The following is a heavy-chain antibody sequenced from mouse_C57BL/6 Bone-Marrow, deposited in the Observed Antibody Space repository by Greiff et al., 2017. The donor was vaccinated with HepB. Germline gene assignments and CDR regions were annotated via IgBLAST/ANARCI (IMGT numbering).Heavy chain of an antibody. CDR1: GYTFTSYW. CDR3: ARPYYYGSSYLSYWYFDV. V-gene: IGHV1-61*01. CDR2: IYPSDSET. Sequence: QVQLQRPGAELVRPGSSVKLSCKASGYTFTSYWMDWVKQRPGQGLEWIGNIYPSDSETHYNQKFKDKATLTVDKSSSTAYMQLRSLTSEDSAVYYCARPYYYGSSYLSYWYFDVWGTGTTVTVSS. D-gene: IGHD1-1*01. J-gene: IGHJ1*03.